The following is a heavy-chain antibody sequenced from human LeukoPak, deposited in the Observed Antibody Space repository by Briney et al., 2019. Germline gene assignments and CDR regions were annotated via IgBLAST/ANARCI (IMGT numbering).Heavy chain of an antibody. D-gene: IGHD5-18*01. V-gene: IGHV3-30-3*01. Sequence: GGSLRLSCAASGFTFSSYAMHWVRQAPGKGLEWVAVISYDGSNKYYADSVKGRFTISRDNSKNTLYLKMNSLRAEDTAVYYCARDRDRYSYTYYFDYWGQGTLVTVSS. CDR2: ISYDGSNK. J-gene: IGHJ4*02. CDR1: GFTFSSYA. CDR3: ARDRDRYSYTYYFDY.